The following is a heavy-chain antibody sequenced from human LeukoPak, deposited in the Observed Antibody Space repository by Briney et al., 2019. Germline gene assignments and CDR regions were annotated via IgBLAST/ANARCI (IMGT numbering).Heavy chain of an antibody. CDR2: IYTSGST. J-gene: IGHJ6*03. V-gene: IGHV4-4*07. Sequence: RTSETLSLTCAVSGGSISSYYWSWIRQPAGKGLEWIGRIYTSGSTNYNPSLKSRVTISVDTSKNQFSLKLSSVTAADTAVYYCARDPDCSSTSCWYYYMDVWGKGTTVTVSS. CDR3: ARDPDCSSTSCWYYYMDV. CDR1: GGSISSYY. D-gene: IGHD2-2*01.